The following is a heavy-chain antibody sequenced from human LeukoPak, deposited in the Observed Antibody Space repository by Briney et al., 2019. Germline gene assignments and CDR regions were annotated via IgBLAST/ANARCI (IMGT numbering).Heavy chain of an antibody. CDR2: INHSGST. D-gene: IGHD3-22*01. CDR1: GGSFSGYY. J-gene: IGHJ4*02. CDR3: ARGFYYDSSGYYVYYFDY. V-gene: IGHV4-34*01. Sequence: SETLSLTCAVYGGSFSGYYWSWIRQPPGKGLEWIGEINHSGSTNYNPSLKSRVTISVDTSKNQFSLKLSSVTAADTAVYYCARGFYYDSSGYYVYYFDYWGQGTLVTVSS.